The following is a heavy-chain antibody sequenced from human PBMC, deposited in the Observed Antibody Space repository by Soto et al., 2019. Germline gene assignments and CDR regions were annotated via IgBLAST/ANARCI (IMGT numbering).Heavy chain of an antibody. V-gene: IGHV4-39*01. D-gene: IGHD2-15*01. CDR3: ARLARGGYCSGGSCYSGSPWFDP. CDR2: IYYSGST. Sequence: PSETLSLTCTVSGGSISSSSYYWGWIRQPPGKGLEWIGSIYYSGSTYYNPSLKSRVTISVDTSKNQFSLKLSSVTAADTAVYYCARLARGGYCSGGSCYSGSPWFDPWGQGTLVTVSS. CDR1: GGSISSSSYY. J-gene: IGHJ5*02.